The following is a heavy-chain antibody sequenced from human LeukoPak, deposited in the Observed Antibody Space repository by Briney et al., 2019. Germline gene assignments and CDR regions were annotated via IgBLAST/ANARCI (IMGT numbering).Heavy chain of an antibody. D-gene: IGHD4-17*01. CDR3: ANTFYGDYWFDP. V-gene: IGHV1-18*01. CDR1: GYTLTSYG. Sequence: ASVKVSCKASGYTLTSYGISWVRQAPGQGLEWMGWISAYNGNTNYAQKLQGRVTMTTDTSTSTAYMELRSLRSDDTAVYYCANTFYGDYWFDPRGQGTLVTVSS. CDR2: ISAYNGNT. J-gene: IGHJ5*02.